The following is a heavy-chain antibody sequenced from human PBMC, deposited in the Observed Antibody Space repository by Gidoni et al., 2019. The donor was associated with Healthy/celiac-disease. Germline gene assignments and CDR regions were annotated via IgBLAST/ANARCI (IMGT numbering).Heavy chain of an antibody. V-gene: IGHV1-46*03. CDR1: GYTFTSYY. CDR2: INPSGGST. D-gene: IGHD3-10*01. CDR3: ARDSLIGEVDY. Sequence: QVQLVQSGAAVKKPGASVTVSCKASGYTFTSYYMHWVRQAPGQGLEWMGIINPSGGSTSYAQKFQGRVTMTRDTSTSTVYMELSSLRSEDTAVYYCARDSLIGEVDYWGQGTLVTVSS. J-gene: IGHJ4*02.